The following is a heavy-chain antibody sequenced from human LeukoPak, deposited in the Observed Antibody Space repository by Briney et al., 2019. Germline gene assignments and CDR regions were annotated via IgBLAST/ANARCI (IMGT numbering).Heavy chain of an antibody. J-gene: IGHJ4*02. Sequence: GGSLRLSCAASGFTFDDYAMHWVCQAPGKGLEWVSLISWDGGLTYYADSMEGRFTISRDNSKNSLYLQMNSLRPEDTALYYCAKPRRGTITTGPAYTHWGQGTLVTVSS. CDR3: AKPRRGTITTGPAYTH. CDR1: GFTFDDYA. V-gene: IGHV3-43D*03. CDR2: ISWDGGLT. D-gene: IGHD4-11*01.